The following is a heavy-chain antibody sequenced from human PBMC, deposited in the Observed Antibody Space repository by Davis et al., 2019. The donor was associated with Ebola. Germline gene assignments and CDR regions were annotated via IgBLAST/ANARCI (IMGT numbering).Heavy chain of an antibody. CDR2: SYTSCTTRCT. D-gene: IGHD6-6*01. V-gene: IGHV3-66*01. Sequence: GESLKISCAASGFSVSSTYVSWVRQAPGKGLEWVLISYTSCTTRCTDYADSVKGRFTISRDNSKNTLYLHMTSLRPEDTAMYYCVKGWLVHDFWGQGTLVTVSS. J-gene: IGHJ4*02. CDR1: GFSVSSTY. CDR3: VKGWLVHDF.